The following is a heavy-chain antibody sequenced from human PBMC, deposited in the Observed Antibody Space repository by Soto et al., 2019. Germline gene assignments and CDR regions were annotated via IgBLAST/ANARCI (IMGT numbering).Heavy chain of an antibody. J-gene: IGHJ6*02. CDR2: IIPIFGTA. CDR1: GGTFSSYA. D-gene: IGHD3-22*01. V-gene: IGHV1-69*12. Sequence: QVQLVQSGAEVKKPGSSVKVSCKASGGTFSSYAISWVRQAPGQGLEWMGGIIPIFGTANYEQTFQARVTITADESTSTAYRELRSLRSEDTAVSYCARGPNTYYYDTQGRVAYYYGRDVWGQGTTVTVSS. CDR3: ARGPNTYYYDTQGRVAYYYGRDV.